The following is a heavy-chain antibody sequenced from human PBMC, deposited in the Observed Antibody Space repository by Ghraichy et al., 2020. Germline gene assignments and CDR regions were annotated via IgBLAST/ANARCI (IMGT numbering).Heavy chain of an antibody. V-gene: IGHV3-23*01. CDR2: IYGSGLTT. D-gene: IGHD5-18*01. J-gene: IGHJ4*02. CDR1: GFTFSSYA. Sequence: GGSLRLSCAVSGFTFSSYAMSWVRQAPGKGLEWVSGIYGSGLTTYYADSVKGRFTISRDNSKNTLYLQMNSLRAEDTAVYYCAKDLKDTAMALYYFDSWGQGTLVTVSS. CDR3: AKDLKDTAMALYYFDS.